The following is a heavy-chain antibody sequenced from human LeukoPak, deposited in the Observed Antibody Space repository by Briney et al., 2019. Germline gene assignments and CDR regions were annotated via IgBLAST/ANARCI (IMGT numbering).Heavy chain of an antibody. D-gene: IGHD2-15*01. Sequence: GGSLRLSCAASGFTFSSYSMNWVRQAPGKGLEWVSSISSSSSYIYYADSVKGRFTIYRDNAKNSLYLQMNSLRAEDTAVYECARDPEVVVAATGGWGQGTLVTVSS. V-gene: IGHV3-21*01. CDR2: ISSSSSYI. CDR1: GFTFSSYS. CDR3: ARDPEVVVAATGG. J-gene: IGHJ4*02.